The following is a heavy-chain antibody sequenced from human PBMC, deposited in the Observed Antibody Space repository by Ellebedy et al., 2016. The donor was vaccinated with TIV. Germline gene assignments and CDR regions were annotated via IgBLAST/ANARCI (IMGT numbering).Heavy chain of an antibody. V-gene: IGHV3-74*01. J-gene: IGHJ4*02. CDR3: ARDRDSGSLPLGY. Sequence: PGGSLRLSCAASGFIVRNYWVHWVRQVPGKGPVWLSRINTDGRTTNYADSVKGRFTISRDNAKNTLFLQMNSLRAEDTAVYYCARDRDSGSLPLGYWGQGTLVSVSS. CDR1: GFIVRNYW. CDR2: INTDGRTT. D-gene: IGHD6-19*01.